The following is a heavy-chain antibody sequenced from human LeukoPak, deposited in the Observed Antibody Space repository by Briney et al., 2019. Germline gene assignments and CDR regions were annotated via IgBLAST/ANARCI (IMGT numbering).Heavy chain of an antibody. Sequence: SVTLSLTCAVSGYSITTGRYWGWIRPPPGKGLEWVGSIYHSGSTYYNPSLKSRVTISVDTSKNQFSLNLRSVTAADTAVYYCARSLSTAGIDYWGQGTQVTVSS. J-gene: IGHJ4*02. CDR1: GYSITTGRY. V-gene: IGHV4-38-2*01. D-gene: IGHD2-2*01. CDR2: IYHSGST. CDR3: ARSLSTAGIDY.